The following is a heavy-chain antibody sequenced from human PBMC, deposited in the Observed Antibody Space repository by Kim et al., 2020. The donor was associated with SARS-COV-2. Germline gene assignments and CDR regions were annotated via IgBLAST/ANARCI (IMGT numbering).Heavy chain of an antibody. J-gene: IGHJ6*03. CDR3: ARDAYYDFWSGPGHYMDV. CDR1: GFTFSSYG. D-gene: IGHD3-3*01. Sequence: GGSLRLSCAASGFTFSSYGMHWVRQAPGKGLEWVAVIWYDGSNKYYADSVKGRFTISRDNSKNTLYLQMNSLRAEDTAVYYCARDAYYDFWSGPGHYMDVWGPGTTVAVSS. V-gene: IGHV3-33*01. CDR2: IWYDGSNK.